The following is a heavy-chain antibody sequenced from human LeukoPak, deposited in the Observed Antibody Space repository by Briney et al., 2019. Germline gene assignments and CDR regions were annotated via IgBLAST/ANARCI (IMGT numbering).Heavy chain of an antibody. J-gene: IGHJ3*02. Sequence: GESLKISCKGSGYSFTSYWISWVRPMPGKGLEWMGRIDPSDSYTNYSPSFQGHVTISADKSISTAYLQWSSLKASDTAMYYCARLRVGQWLDGARAFDIWGQGTMVTVSS. CDR1: GYSFTSYW. D-gene: IGHD6-19*01. CDR3: ARLRVGQWLDGARAFDI. V-gene: IGHV5-10-1*01. CDR2: IDPSDSYT.